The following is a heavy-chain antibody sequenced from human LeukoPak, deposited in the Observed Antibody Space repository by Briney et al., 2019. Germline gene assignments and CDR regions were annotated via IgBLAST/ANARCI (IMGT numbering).Heavy chain of an antibody. Sequence: SETLSLTCTVSGGSISSHDWSWIRQPPGPGLEWIAYLLDSVNTKDNPSLQSRLTLSADTSKNQFSLRLSSVTAADTAVYYCATLKRGSIYGYFDFWGQGIKVTVSS. J-gene: IGHJ4*02. D-gene: IGHD5-18*01. V-gene: IGHV4-59*11. CDR2: LLDSVNT. CDR1: GGSISSHD. CDR3: ATLKRGSIYGYFDF.